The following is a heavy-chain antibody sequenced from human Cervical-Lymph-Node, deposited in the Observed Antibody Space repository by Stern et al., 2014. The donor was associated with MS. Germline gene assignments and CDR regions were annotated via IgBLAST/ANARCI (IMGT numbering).Heavy chain of an antibody. V-gene: IGHV1-69*01. CDR2: ITPTFATP. J-gene: IGHJ5*02. CDR3: AFGGRSGYPKHFDP. Sequence: VQLVESGAEVKKPGSSVKVSCKASGGTFSTYSISWVRQAPGQGLEWMGGITPTFATPNYAQKFQGRGTINAEHSTRTSYMELSSLRSEDTAVYYCAFGGRSGYPKHFDPWGQGTVVTVSS. D-gene: IGHD5-12*01. CDR1: GGTFSTYS.